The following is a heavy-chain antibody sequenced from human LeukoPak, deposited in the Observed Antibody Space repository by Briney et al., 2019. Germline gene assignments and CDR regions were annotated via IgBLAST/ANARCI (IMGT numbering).Heavy chain of an antibody. D-gene: IGHD6-19*01. CDR3: ARVGRQWLVNFDY. Sequence: SETLSLTCAVYGGSFSGYYWSLIRQPPGKGLEWIGEINHSGSTNYNPSLKSRVTISVDTSKNQFSLKLSSVTAADTAVYYCARVGRQWLVNFDYWGQGTLVTVSS. V-gene: IGHV4-34*01. CDR2: INHSGST. CDR1: GGSFSGYY. J-gene: IGHJ4*02.